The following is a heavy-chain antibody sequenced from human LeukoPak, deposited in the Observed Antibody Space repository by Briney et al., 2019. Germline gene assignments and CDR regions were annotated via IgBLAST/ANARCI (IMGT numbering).Heavy chain of an antibody. V-gene: IGHV3-74*01. D-gene: IGHD4-17*01. CDR3: ARVSGDYWAIDY. Sequence: GGSLRLSCAASGFTFSNYRMHWVRQAPGKGLVWVSRINSDGSSTTYADSVKGRFTISRDNAKNTLYLQVNSLRAEDTAVYYCARVSGDYWAIDYWGQGTLVTVSS. CDR2: INSDGSST. J-gene: IGHJ4*02. CDR1: GFTFSNYR.